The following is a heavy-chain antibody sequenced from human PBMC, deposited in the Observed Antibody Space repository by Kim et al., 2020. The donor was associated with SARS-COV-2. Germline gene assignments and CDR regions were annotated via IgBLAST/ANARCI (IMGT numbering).Heavy chain of an antibody. CDR2: ISYDGSNK. Sequence: GGSLRLSCAASGFTFSSYAMHWVRQAPGKGLEWVAVISYDGSNKYYADSVKGRFTISRDNSKNTLYLQMNSLRAEDTAVYYCARSLLIVVVPAAMAVWG. CDR1: GFTFSSYA. V-gene: IGHV3-30*04. J-gene: IGHJ6*02. CDR3: ARSLLIVVVPAAMAV. D-gene: IGHD2-2*01.